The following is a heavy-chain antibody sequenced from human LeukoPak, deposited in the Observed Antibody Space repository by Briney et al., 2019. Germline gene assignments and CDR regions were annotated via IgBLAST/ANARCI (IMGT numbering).Heavy chain of an antibody. CDR2: ISGSGGST. D-gene: IGHD4-17*01. Sequence: GGSLRLSCAASGFTFSSYAMSWVRQAPGKGLEWVSAISGSGGSTYYADSVKGRFTISRDNAKNSLYLQMNSLRAEDTAVYYCAREKDYGLDDYWGQGTLVTVSS. V-gene: IGHV3-23*01. CDR1: GFTFSSYA. J-gene: IGHJ4*02. CDR3: AREKDYGLDDY.